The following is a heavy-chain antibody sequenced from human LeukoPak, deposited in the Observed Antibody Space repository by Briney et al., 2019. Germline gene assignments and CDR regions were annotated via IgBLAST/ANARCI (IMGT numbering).Heavy chain of an antibody. CDR3: AKDDTFYSSSCTTLSP. CDR2: IRSTANGYAT. CDR1: GFTFSGSA. J-gene: IGHJ5*02. V-gene: IGHV3-73*01. Sequence: GGSLRLSCAASGFTFSGSALHWVRQASGKGLEWVGRIRSTANGYATAYAASVKGRFTISRDDSKNTAYLQMNSLRAEDTAVYYCAKDDTFYSSSCTTLSPWGQGTLVTVSS. D-gene: IGHD6-13*01.